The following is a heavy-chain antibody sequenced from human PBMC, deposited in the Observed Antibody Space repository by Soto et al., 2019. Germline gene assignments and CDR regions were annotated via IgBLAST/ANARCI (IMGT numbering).Heavy chain of an antibody. CDR3: ASDPHGGVGEGVDY. CDR1: GGSISSSSYY. V-gene: IGHV4-39*01. D-gene: IGHD3-16*01. Sequence: QLQLQESGPGLVKPSETLSLTCTVSGGSISSSSYYWGWIRQPPGKGLEWIGSIYYSGSTYYNPSLKSRVTISVDTSKNQFTLKLSSVTAADTAVYYCASDPHGGVGEGVDYWGQGTLVTVSS. CDR2: IYYSGST. J-gene: IGHJ4*02.